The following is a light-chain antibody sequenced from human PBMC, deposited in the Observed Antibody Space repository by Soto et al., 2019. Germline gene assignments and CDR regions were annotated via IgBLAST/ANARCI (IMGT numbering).Light chain of an antibody. V-gene: IGKV1-33*01. CDR2: DAS. CDR3: QQYDNRGVT. Sequence: DIQMTQSPSSLSASVADRVTITCQASQDISDYLNWYQQKPGKAPRLMIYDASNLQTGVPSRFSGSGSGTDFTFTISSLQPEDIATYFCQQYDNRGVTFGQGTRVEIK. CDR1: QDISDY. J-gene: IGKJ5*01.